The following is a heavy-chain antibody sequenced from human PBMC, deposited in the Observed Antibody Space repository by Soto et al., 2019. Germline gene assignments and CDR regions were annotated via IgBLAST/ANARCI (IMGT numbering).Heavy chain of an antibody. CDR1: GGTFSSYA. Sequence: QVQLVQSGAEVKKPGSSVKVSCKASGGTFSSYAISWVRQAPGQGLEWMGGIIPIFGTANYAQKFQGRVTITADKSTSTAYMELSSLKSEDTAVYYCARAQDIVVVPAAPYYYYGMDVWGRGTTVTVSS. D-gene: IGHD2-2*01. CDR2: IIPIFGTA. J-gene: IGHJ6*02. V-gene: IGHV1-69*06. CDR3: ARAQDIVVVPAAPYYYYGMDV.